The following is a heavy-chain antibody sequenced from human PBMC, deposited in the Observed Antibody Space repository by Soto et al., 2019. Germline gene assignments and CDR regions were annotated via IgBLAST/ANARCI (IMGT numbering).Heavy chain of an antibody. J-gene: IGHJ5*02. CDR2: IKQDGSEK. CDR1: GFTFSSYW. Sequence: LRLSCAASGFTFSSYWMSWVRQAPGKGLEWVANIKQDGSEKYYVDSVKGRFTISRDNAKNSLYLQMNSLRAEDTAVYYCARDIAVAEGWFDPWGQGTLVTVSS. V-gene: IGHV3-7*03. D-gene: IGHD6-19*01. CDR3: ARDIAVAEGWFDP.